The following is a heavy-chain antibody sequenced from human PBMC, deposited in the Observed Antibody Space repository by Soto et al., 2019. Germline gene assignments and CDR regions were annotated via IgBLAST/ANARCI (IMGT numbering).Heavy chain of an antibody. V-gene: IGHV3-13*01. D-gene: IGHD2-15*01. CDR3: ARGRLISLYYFDY. J-gene: IGHJ4*02. CDR1: GFTFSNYD. CDR2: IGTAGDT. Sequence: EVQLVESGGGLVQPGGSLRLSCAASGFTFSNYDMHWVRQVTGKGLEWVSTIGTAGDTYYPGSVKGRFTISRENAKNSLYLQINSLRAEDTAVYYCARGRLISLYYFDYWGQGTLFTVSS.